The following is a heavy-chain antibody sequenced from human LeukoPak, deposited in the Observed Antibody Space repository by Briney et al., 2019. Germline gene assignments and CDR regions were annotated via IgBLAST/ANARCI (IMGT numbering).Heavy chain of an antibody. CDR3: ARARRDGYNRPFDY. CDR2: ISSNGGST. CDR1: GFTFSSYA. J-gene: IGHJ4*02. D-gene: IGHD5-24*01. V-gene: IGHV3-64*01. Sequence: GGSLRLPCAASGFTFSSYAMHWVRQAPGKGLEYVSAISSNGGSTYYANSVKGRFTISRDNSKNTLYLQMGSLRAEDMAVYYCARARRDGYNRPFDYWGQGTLVTVSS.